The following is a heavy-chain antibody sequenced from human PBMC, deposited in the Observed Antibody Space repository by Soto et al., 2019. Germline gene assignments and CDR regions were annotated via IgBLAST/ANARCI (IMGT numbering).Heavy chain of an antibody. J-gene: IGHJ4*02. Sequence: QVHLQESGPGLVKPSQTLSLTCTVSGDSMKGADNYWSWIRQPPGKGLEWLGYIYYNGATYYTPSLDSRLTISVDTSKNQFSLKLRSVTAADTAVYFCGRDGGRGYYGSGTYFDFWGQGTLVTVSS. D-gene: IGHD3-10*01. V-gene: IGHV4-30-4*08. CDR3: GRDGGRGYYGSGTYFDF. CDR1: GDSMKGADNY. CDR2: IYYNGAT.